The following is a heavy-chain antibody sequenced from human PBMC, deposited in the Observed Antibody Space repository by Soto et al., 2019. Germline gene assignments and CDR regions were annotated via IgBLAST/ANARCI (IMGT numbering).Heavy chain of an antibody. V-gene: IGHV1-69*01. CDR1: GGTFSSYA. CDR2: IIPIFGTA. CDR3: ARRSGDTTIFGEHHWYDP. Sequence: QVQLVQSGAEVKKPGSSVKVSCKASGGTFSSYAISWVRQAPGQGLEWMGGIIPIFGTANYAQKFQGRVTITADESTSTAYMELSSLRSEDTAVYYCARRSGDTTIFGEHHWYDPRGQGTLVTVSS. J-gene: IGHJ5*02. D-gene: IGHD3-3*01.